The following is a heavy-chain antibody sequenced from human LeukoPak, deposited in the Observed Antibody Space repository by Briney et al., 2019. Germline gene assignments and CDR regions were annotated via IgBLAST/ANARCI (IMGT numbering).Heavy chain of an antibody. CDR2: INHSGST. CDR1: GGSFSGYY. Sequence: SETLSLTCAVYGGSFSGYYWSWIRQTPGKGLEWIGEINHSGSTNYNPSLKSRVTISVDTSKNQFSLKLSSVTAADTAVYYCARGPQYYDFWSGYEARIDYWGQGTLVTVSS. J-gene: IGHJ4*02. V-gene: IGHV4-34*01. D-gene: IGHD3-3*01. CDR3: ARGPQYYDFWSGYEARIDY.